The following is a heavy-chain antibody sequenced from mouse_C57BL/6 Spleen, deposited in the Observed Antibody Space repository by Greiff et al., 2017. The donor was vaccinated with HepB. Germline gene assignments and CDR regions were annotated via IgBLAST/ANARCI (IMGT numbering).Heavy chain of an antibody. CDR1: GYTFTSYG. D-gene: IGHD2-5*01. CDR3: ALYSNYGWHFDV. CDR2: IYPRSGNT. V-gene: IGHV1-81*01. Sequence: QVQLQQSGAELARPGASVKLSCKASGYTFTSYGISWVKQRTGQGLEWIGEIYPRSGNTYYNEKFKGKATLTADKSSSTAYMELRSLTSEDSAVYFCALYSNYGWHFDVWGTGTTVTVSS. J-gene: IGHJ1*03.